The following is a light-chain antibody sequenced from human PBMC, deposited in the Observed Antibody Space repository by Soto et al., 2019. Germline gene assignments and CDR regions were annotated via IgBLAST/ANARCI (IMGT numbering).Light chain of an antibody. CDR3: QQYWSASWT. CDR2: KVS. CDR1: QNIDSW. Sequence: DIQMTQSPSTLSASVGDRVTITCRASQNIDSWLAWFQQKPGQAPKVLIYKVSNLDSGVPSRFSGSGSGTEFTLSISSLHPDDFATYYCQQYWSASWTFGQGTKVEIK. J-gene: IGKJ1*01. V-gene: IGKV1-5*03.